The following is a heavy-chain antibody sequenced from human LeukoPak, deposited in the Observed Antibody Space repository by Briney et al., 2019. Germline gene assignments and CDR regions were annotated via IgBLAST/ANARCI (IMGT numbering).Heavy chain of an antibody. CDR2: INHSGST. CDR1: GGSFSGYY. D-gene: IGHD5-18*01. V-gene: IGHV4-34*01. CDR3: ARGGLQLWFKPKFDY. J-gene: IGHJ4*02. Sequence: SETLSLTCAVYGGSFSGYYWSWIRQPPGKGLEWIGEINHSGSTNYNPSLKSRVTISVDTSKNQFSLKLNSVTAADTAVYYCARGGLQLWFKPKFDYWGQGTLVTVSS.